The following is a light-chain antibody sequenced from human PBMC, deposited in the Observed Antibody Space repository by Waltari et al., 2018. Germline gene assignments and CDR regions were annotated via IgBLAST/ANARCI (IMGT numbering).Light chain of an antibody. V-gene: IGKV4-1*01. CDR3: QQYHSTPWA. CDR1: QSVLYSSNNKNY. J-gene: IGKJ1*01. CDR2: WAS. Sequence: DIVMTPSPDSLAVSLGERATINCKSRQSVLYSSNNKNYLAWYQQKPGQPPKLLIYWASTRESGVPDRFSGSGSGTDFTLTISSLQAEDVAVYYCQQYHSTPWAFGQGTKVEIK.